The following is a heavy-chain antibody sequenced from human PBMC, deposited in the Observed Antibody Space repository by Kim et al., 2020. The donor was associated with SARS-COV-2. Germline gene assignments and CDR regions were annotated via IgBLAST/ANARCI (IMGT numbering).Heavy chain of an antibody. CDR1: GDTRERYV. CDR3: ARGSGGAFDN. Sequence: STETLSGAASGDTRERYVYGWVRQAPGQGLGGRGRVIPMLAIASYAQKFQGRVAITADKSTSTAYMEPSSLRSEDTAVYYCARGSGGAFDNW. V-gene: IGHV1-69*04. J-gene: IGHJ3*02. D-gene: IGHD3-16*01. CDR2: VIPMLAIA.